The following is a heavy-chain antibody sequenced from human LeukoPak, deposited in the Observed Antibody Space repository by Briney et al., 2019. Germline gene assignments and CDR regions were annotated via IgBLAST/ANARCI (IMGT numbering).Heavy chain of an antibody. J-gene: IGHJ6*02. V-gene: IGHV4-34*01. CDR3: ARGGEPQYYYYYGMDV. CDR1: GGSFSGYY. Sequence: SETLSLTCAVYGGSFSGYYWSWIRQPPGKGLEWIGEINHSGSTNYNPSLKSRVTISVDTPKNQFSLKLSSVTAADTAVYYCARGGEPQYYYYYGMDVWGQGTTATVSS. CDR2: INHSGST. D-gene: IGHD1-14*01.